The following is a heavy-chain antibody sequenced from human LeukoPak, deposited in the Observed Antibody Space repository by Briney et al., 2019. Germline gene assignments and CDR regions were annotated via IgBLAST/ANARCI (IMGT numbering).Heavy chain of an antibody. CDR2: IYYSGST. CDR1: GGSISSYY. V-gene: IGHV4-59*08. CDR3: ARVGKDYYCYMDV. Sequence: PSETLSLTCTVSGGSISSYYWSWIRQPPGKGLEWIGYIYYSGSTNYNPPLKSRVTISVDTSKNQFSLRLSSVTAADTAMYYCARVGKDYYCYMDVWGKGTTVTISS. D-gene: IGHD7-27*01. J-gene: IGHJ6*03.